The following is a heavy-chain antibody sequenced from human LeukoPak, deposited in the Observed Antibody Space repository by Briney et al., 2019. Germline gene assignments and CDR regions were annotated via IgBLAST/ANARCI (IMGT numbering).Heavy chain of an antibody. CDR3: AKAVAGNYWYFDY. D-gene: IGHD6-19*01. Sequence: PGGSLRLSCAASGFTFSSYAMSWVRQAPGKGLEWVSTISGTGGSTYYADSVKGQFTISRDNSKNTLYLQMNSLRAGDTAVYYCAKAVAGNYWYFDYWGQGTLVTVSS. V-gene: IGHV3-23*01. CDR1: GFTFSSYA. CDR2: ISGTGGST. J-gene: IGHJ4*02.